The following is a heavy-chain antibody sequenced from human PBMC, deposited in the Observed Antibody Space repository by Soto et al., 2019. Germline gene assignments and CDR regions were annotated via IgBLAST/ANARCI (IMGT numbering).Heavy chain of an antibody. CDR3: ARQVEHYSSRDSYFDL. J-gene: IGHJ4*02. V-gene: IGHV5-51*01. Sequence: GESLKISCKGPGYSFINYWIAWVRQRPGKGLEWMGLIYPGDSDTRYSPSFQGQISISADESISTAYLQWSSLKASDTAIYYCARQVEHYSSRDSYFDLWGQGTLVTVSS. D-gene: IGHD4-4*01. CDR2: IYPGDSDT. CDR1: GYSFINYW.